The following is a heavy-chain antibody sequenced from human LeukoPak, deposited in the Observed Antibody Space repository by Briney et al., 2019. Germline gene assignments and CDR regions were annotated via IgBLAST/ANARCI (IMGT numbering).Heavy chain of an antibody. CDR3: ARLTGTYYYYYMDV. CDR2: AHYSGST. D-gene: IGHD1-7*01. J-gene: IGHJ6*03. V-gene: IGHV4-39*07. CDR1: GGPISSSCCS. Sequence: PSETLSLTCTVSGGPISSSCCSWGWIRQPPGKGLEWIGSAHYSGSTYYNPSLKSRVTISVDTSKNQFSLKLSSVTAADTAVYYCARLTGTYYYYYMDVWGKGTTVTVSS.